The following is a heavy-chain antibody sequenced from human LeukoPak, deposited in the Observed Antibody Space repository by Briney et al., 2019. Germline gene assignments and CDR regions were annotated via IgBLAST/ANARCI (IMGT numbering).Heavy chain of an antibody. D-gene: IGHD6-13*01. V-gene: IGHV3-23*01. CDR2: LSGSGGST. Sequence: GGSLRLSCAASGFTVSSYSMNWVRQAPGKGLEWVSTLSGSGGSTYYADSVKGRFTISRDNSKNTMYLQMNSLRAEDTAVYYCAKDEYSSSWYNFGYWGQGSLVTVSS. CDR1: GFTVSSYS. J-gene: IGHJ4*02. CDR3: AKDEYSSSWYNFGY.